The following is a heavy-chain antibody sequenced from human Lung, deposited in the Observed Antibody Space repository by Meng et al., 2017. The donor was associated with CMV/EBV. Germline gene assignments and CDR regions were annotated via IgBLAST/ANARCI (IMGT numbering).Heavy chain of an antibody. D-gene: IGHD2-15*01. Sequence: GGSLRLSCAASGFTFDDHAMHWVRQRPGKGLEWVSLITWDGGNTYYADSVKGRFTISRDNSKTSLYLQMNSLRTEDTALYYCAKDGSDSSLGWIDPWGQGTLVTVSS. V-gene: IGHV3-43D*03. CDR2: ITWDGGNT. CDR3: AKDGSDSSLGWIDP. CDR1: GFTFDDHA. J-gene: IGHJ5*02.